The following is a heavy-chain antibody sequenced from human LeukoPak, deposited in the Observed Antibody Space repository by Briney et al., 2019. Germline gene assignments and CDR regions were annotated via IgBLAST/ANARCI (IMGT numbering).Heavy chain of an antibody. Sequence: GGSLRLSCGASGFAFSQAWMSWMRQAPGKGLECVGRIKNKIDGGATEYDASVKGRFTISRDDSKNMLYLQMNSLKTEDTAVYYYTTELLTTVTSLPYFGNWGQGTQVTVSS. CDR3: TTELLTTVTSLPYFGN. J-gene: IGHJ4*02. CDR1: GFAFSQAW. D-gene: IGHD4-17*01. CDR2: IKNKIDGGAT. V-gene: IGHV3-15*01.